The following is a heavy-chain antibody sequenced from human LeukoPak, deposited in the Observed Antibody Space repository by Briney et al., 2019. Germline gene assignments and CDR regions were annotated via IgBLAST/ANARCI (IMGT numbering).Heavy chain of an antibody. J-gene: IGHJ4*02. CDR3: XKEPRSGLGFDY. V-gene: IGHV3-30*02. CDR1: GFTLSSYG. D-gene: IGHD3/OR15-3a*01. Sequence: GGSLRLSCAASGFTLSSYGMHWVRQAPGKGLEWVAFIRYDGSNKYCADSVKGRFTISRDNSKNTLYLQMNSLRAEDTAVYYCXKEPRSGLGFDYWGQGTLVTVSS. CDR2: IRYDGSNK.